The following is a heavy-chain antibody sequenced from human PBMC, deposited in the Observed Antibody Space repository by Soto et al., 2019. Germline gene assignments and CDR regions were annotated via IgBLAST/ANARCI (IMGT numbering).Heavy chain of an antibody. J-gene: IGHJ4*02. V-gene: IGHV4-59*13. CDR2: IHRSGST. D-gene: IGHD4-4*01. CDR1: GGSISTYY. Sequence: SETLSLTCTVSGGSISTYYWSWIRQPPGKGLEWIGYIHRSGSTSYNPSLKSRVTISVDTFKNQLSLTVTSVTAADTAVYYCAREYSSFEYWGPGAPVTVSS. CDR3: AREYSSFEY.